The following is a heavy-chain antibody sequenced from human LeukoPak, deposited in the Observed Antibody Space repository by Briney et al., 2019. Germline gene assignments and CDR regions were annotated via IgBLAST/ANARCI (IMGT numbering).Heavy chain of an antibody. CDR1: GFTFSSYW. Sequence: GGSLRLSCAASGFTFSSYWMSWVRQAPGKGLEWVANIKQDGSEKYYVDSVEGRFTISRDNAKNSLYLQMNSLRAEDTAVYYCARDEAFGPSFWSGGQARGENWFDPWGQGTLVTVSS. CDR3: ARDEAFGPSFWSGGQARGENWFDP. CDR2: IKQDGSEK. J-gene: IGHJ5*02. V-gene: IGHV3-7*01. D-gene: IGHD3-3*01.